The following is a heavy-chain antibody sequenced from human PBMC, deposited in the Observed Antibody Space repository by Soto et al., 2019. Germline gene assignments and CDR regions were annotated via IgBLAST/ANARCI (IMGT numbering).Heavy chain of an antibody. V-gene: IGHV4-59*01. J-gene: IGHJ6*02. CDR1: GGSISSYY. CDR2: IYYSGST. CDR3: ARDRVVVTATAQNDYYYYYGMDV. D-gene: IGHD2-21*02. Sequence: SETLSLTCTVSGGSISSYYWSWIRQPPGKGLEWIGYIYYSGSTNYNPSLKSRVTISVDTSKNQFSLKLSSVTAADTAVYYCARDRVVVTATAQNDYYYYYGMDVWGQGTTVTVSS.